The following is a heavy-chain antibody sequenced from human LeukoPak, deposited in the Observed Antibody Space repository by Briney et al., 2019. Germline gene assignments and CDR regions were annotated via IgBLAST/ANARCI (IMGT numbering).Heavy chain of an antibody. CDR3: ASPSYSSSWLPFDY. V-gene: IGHV3-74*01. CDR1: GFTFDDYA. J-gene: IGHJ4*02. Sequence: PGRSLRLSCAASGFTFDDYAMHWVRQAPGKGLEWVSRINSDGSSTSYADSVKGRFTISRDNAKNTLYLQMNSLRAEDTAVYYCASPSYSSSWLPFDYWGQGTLVTVSS. CDR2: INSDGSST. D-gene: IGHD6-13*01.